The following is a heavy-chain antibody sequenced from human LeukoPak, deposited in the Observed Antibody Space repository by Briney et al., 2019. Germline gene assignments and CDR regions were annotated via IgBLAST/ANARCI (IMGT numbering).Heavy chain of an antibody. D-gene: IGHD4-17*01. CDR1: GYTFTSYG. CDR2: ITVYNAKT. V-gene: IGHV1-18*01. J-gene: IGHJ3*01. CDR3: ARDPSPTVTSRFDL. Sequence: ASVKVSCKASGYTFTSYGISWVRQAPGQGLEWMGWITVYNAKTNYAQKLQGRVTMTTDTSTSTAYMELRSLRSDDTAVYYCARDPSPTVTSRFDLWGQGTIVTVSS.